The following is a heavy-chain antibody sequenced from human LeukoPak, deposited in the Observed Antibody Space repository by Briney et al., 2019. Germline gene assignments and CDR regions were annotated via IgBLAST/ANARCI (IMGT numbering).Heavy chain of an antibody. J-gene: IGHJ4*02. CDR3: AKGYYDSHRGFFEY. CDR1: GFTFHNYA. D-gene: IGHD3-3*01. V-gene: IGHV3-23*01. CDR2: VSGTGTST. Sequence: GGSLRLSCKASGFTFHNYAMTWVRQAPGKGLDWVSTVSGTGTSTFYADSVKVRATISRDNSKNMLYLQMSSLRAEDTAMYYCAKGYYDSHRGFFEYWGLGTLVTVSS.